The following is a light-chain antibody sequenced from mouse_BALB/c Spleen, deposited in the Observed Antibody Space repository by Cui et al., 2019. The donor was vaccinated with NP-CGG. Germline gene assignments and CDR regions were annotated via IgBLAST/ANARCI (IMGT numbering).Light chain of an antibody. Sequence: QMNQSPSSLSASLGDTITITCHASQNINVWLSWYQQKPGNIPKLLIYKASNLHTGVPSRFSGSGSGTDFTLTISSLQPEDIATYYCQQGQNNPRTFGGGTKLEIK. V-gene: IGKV11-125*01. J-gene: IGKJ1*01. CDR2: KAS. CDR3: QQGQNNPRT. CDR1: QNINVW.